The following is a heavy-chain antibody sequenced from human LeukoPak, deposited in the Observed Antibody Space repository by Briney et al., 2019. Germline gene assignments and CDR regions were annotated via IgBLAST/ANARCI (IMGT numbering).Heavy chain of an antibody. CDR3: ARVWIYGDRDYYYYYGMDV. V-gene: IGHV3-23*01. CDR2: TSGSAGST. J-gene: IGHJ6*04. Sequence: QPGASLRLSCAASGFTFSSYAMSWVRPAPGRGLEWVSATSGSAGSTSHADSVKGRFTISRDNSKNTLYLQMNSLRAEDTAVYYGARVWIYGDRDYYYYYGMDVWGKGTTVTVSS. CDR1: GFTFSSYA. D-gene: IGHD4/OR15-4a*01.